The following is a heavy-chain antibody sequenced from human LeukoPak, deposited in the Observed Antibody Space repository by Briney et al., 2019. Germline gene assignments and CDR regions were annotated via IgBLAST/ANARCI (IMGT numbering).Heavy chain of an antibody. V-gene: IGHV4-34*01. CDR1: GGSFSGYY. D-gene: IGHD3-22*01. J-gene: IGHJ6*03. CDR2: INHSGST. Sequence: SETLSLTCAVYGGSFSGYYWSWIRQPPGKGLEWIGEINHSGSTNYNPYLKSRVTISVDTSKNQSSLKLSSVTAADTAAYYCARGVGYYYDSSGYSPSVYYYYYYMDVWGKGTTVTVSS. CDR3: ARGVGYYYDSSGYSPSVYYYYYYMDV.